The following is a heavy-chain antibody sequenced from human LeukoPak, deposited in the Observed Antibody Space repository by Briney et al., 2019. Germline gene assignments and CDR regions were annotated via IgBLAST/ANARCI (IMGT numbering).Heavy chain of an antibody. CDR1: GDSFCSNSAA. J-gene: IGHJ6*03. Sequence: SPTLSLTCAISGDSFCSNSAAWNWLRQSPSRGLEWLGWTYYRYKWYNDYAVSVKSRITINPDTSKNQFSLQLNSVTPEDTAVYYCARGRGVAARPGWYYYYYMDVWGKGTTVTVSS. V-gene: IGHV6-1*01. D-gene: IGHD6-6*01. CDR2: TYYRYKWYN. CDR3: ARGRGVAARPGWYYYYYMDV.